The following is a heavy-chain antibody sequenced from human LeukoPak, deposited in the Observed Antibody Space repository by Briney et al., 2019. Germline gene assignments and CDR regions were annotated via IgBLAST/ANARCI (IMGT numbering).Heavy chain of an antibody. V-gene: IGHV4-39*07. CDR3: ARGGGSGSGVYYYGMDV. Sequence: SETLSLTCTVSGGSISSSSYYWGWIRQPPGKGLEWIGSIYYSGSTYYNPSLKSRVTISVDTSKNQFSLKLSSVTAADTAVYYCARGGGSGSGVYYYGMDVWGQGTTVTVSS. CDR1: GGSISSSSYY. CDR2: IYYSGST. D-gene: IGHD3-10*01. J-gene: IGHJ6*02.